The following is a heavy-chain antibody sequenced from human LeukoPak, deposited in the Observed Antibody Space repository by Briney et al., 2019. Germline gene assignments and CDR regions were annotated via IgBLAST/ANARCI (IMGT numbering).Heavy chain of an antibody. Sequence: SSETLSLTCTVSGGSISSCYWSWIRQPPGKGLEWIGYIYYSGSTNYNPSLKSRVTISVDTSKNQFSLKLSSVTAADTAVYYCARGPSSGWGTFDYWGQGTLVTVSS. CDR1: GGSISSCY. D-gene: IGHD6-19*01. J-gene: IGHJ4*02. CDR3: ARGPSSGWGTFDY. V-gene: IGHV4-59*01. CDR2: IYYSGST.